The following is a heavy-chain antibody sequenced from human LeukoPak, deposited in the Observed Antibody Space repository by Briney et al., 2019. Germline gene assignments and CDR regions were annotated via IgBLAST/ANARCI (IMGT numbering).Heavy chain of an antibody. D-gene: IGHD3-10*01. Sequence: PSETLSLTCTVSGGSISSYYWSWIRQPAGKGLEWIWRIYTSGSTNYNPSLKSRVTMSVDTSKNQFSLKLSSVTAADTAVYYCARDRDMVRGEGAFDYWGQGTLVTVSS. CDR3: ARDRDMVRGEGAFDY. CDR2: IYTSGST. CDR1: GGSISSYY. J-gene: IGHJ4*02. V-gene: IGHV4-4*07.